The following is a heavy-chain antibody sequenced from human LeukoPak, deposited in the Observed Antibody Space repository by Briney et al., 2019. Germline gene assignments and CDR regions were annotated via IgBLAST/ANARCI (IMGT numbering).Heavy chain of an antibody. CDR3: AKLPGVAGTNYYYGMDV. D-gene: IGHD6-19*01. V-gene: IGHV3-30*18. J-gene: IGHJ6*02. CDR2: VSYDGSNK. Sequence: GGSLRLSCAASGFTFSSYGMHWVRQAPGKGLEWVAVVSYDGSNKYYADSVKGRFTISRDNSKNTLYLQMNSLRAEDTAVYYCAKLPGVAGTNYYYGMDVWGQETTVTVSS. CDR1: GFTFSSYG.